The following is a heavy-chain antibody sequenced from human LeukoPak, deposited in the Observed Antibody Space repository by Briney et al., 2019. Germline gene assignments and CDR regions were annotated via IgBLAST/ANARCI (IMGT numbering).Heavy chain of an antibody. V-gene: IGHV3-48*04. CDR3: ARAHHYYDSSFDYYYYMDV. CDR1: GFTFSSYR. Sequence: GGSLRLSCAASGFTFSSYRMNWVRQAPGKGLEWVSYISSSSSTIYYADSVKGRFTISRDNAKNSLYLQMNSLRAEDTAVYYCARAHHYYDSSFDYYYYMDVWGKGTTVTVSS. J-gene: IGHJ6*03. D-gene: IGHD3-22*01. CDR2: ISSSSSTI.